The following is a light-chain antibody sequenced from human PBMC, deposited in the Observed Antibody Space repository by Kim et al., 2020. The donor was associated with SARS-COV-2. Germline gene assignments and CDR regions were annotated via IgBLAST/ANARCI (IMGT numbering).Light chain of an antibody. CDR1: QSISTN. J-gene: IGKJ1*01. V-gene: IGKV3-15*01. Sequence: EILMTQSPATLSVSPGEGVTLSCRASQSISTNLGWYQQKPGQAPRLLIYTASTRATGIPARFSGSGSGTEFTLTISSLQSEDFAVYCCQQYYDWPWTFGQGTKVDIK. CDR3: QQYYDWPWT. CDR2: TAS.